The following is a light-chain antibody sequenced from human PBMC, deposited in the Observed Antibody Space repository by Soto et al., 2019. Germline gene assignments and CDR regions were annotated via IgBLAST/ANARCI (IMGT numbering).Light chain of an antibody. Sequence: QSALTQPRSVSGSPGQSVTISCTGTSTDVGGYNYVSWYQQHPGKVPKLMRYDVSKRHSGVPDRFSGSKSGNTASLTISGLQAEDEADYYCCSYAGRDTLYVFGSGTKLTVL. J-gene: IGLJ1*01. CDR1: STDVGGYNY. CDR3: CSYAGRDTLYV. V-gene: IGLV2-11*01. CDR2: DVS.